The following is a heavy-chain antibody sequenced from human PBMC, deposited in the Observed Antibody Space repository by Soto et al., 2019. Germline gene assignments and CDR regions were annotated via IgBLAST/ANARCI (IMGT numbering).Heavy chain of an antibody. CDR2: ISSSGTTI. Sequence: QVQLVESGGGLVKPGGSLRLSCAASGFTFSDYYMNWIRQAPGKGLEWVAYISSSGTTIYYADSVKGRFTISRDNAKNSLSLQMSSLSAEDTAVYYCARFGWNDVVDYWGQGTLVTVSS. CDR1: GFTFSDYY. V-gene: IGHV3-11*01. J-gene: IGHJ4*02. D-gene: IGHD1-1*01. CDR3: ARFGWNDVVDY.